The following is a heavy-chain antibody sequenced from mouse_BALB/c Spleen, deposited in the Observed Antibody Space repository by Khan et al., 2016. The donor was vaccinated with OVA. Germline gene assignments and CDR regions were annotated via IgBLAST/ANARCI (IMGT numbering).Heavy chain of an antibody. CDR3: ARGTYYGSSPCYFDY. Sequence: EVELVESGGGLVKPGGSLKLSCAASGFTFSNYDMSWVRQTPEKRLEWVASISSGGNTYYPDSVKGRFTISRDNARKILYLHMSSLRSEDTAMYYCARGTYYGSSPCYFDYWGQGTTLTVSS. J-gene: IGHJ2*01. V-gene: IGHV5-6-5*01. CDR2: ISSGGNT. D-gene: IGHD1-1*01. CDR1: GFTFSNYD.